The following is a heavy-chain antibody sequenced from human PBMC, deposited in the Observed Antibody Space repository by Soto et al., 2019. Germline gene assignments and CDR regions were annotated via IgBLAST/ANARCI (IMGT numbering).Heavy chain of an antibody. D-gene: IGHD6-13*01. Sequence: QVQLVQSGAEVKKPGASVKVSCKASGYTFTSYGWVRQAPGQGLEWMGWISGSNGNTNYAQKLPGRATMTTDTSTNTAYMQLRSPTSDHTAVYYCAIVTAAPHSSYFDYWGQGTPVTVSS. CDR3: AIVTAAPHSSYFDY. V-gene: IGHV1-18*01. J-gene: IGHJ4*02. CDR2: ISGSNGNT. CDR1: GYTFTSYG.